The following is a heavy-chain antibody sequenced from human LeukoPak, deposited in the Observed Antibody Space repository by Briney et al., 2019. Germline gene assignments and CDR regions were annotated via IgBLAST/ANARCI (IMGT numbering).Heavy chain of an antibody. D-gene: IGHD6-19*01. J-gene: IGHJ2*01. Sequence: GGSLRLSCAASGFTFRDSAMTWVRQAPGKGLEWVSLISFSGDNTYYRDSVKGRFTVSRDNAKNTLYLQINSLRAEDTAVYYCVRTVDYWYFDLWGRGTLVTVSS. V-gene: IGHV3-23*01. CDR2: ISFSGDNT. CDR3: VRTVDYWYFDL. CDR1: GFTFRDSA.